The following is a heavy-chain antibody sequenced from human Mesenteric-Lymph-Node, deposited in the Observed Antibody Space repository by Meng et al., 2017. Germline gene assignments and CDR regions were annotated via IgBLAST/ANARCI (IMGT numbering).Heavy chain of an antibody. CDR1: GGSISGYY. CDR2: IHYSGST. V-gene: IGHV4-59*08. CDR3: ARHPQFGTTMIEY. Sequence: QGQLQDAGPGLVQPSETLSLTCTVSGGSISGYYWSWIRQPPGKELEWIGYIHYSGSTNYKPSLKSRVTISVDTSKNQFSLKLSSVTAADTAIYYCARHPQFGTTMIEYWGQGTLVTVSS. D-gene: IGHD1-7*01. J-gene: IGHJ4*02.